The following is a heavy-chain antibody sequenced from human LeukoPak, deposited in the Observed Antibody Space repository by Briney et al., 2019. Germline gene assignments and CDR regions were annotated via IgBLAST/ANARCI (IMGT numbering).Heavy chain of an antibody. CDR3: ARDRGAYYDSSGHGYFDL. V-gene: IGHV1-3*01. Sequence: SVKVSCKASGYTFTSYAMHWVRQAPGQRLEWMGWINAGNGNTKYSQKFQGRVTITRDTSASTAYMELSSLRSEDTAVYYCARDRGAYYDSSGHGYFDLWGRGTLVTVSS. D-gene: IGHD3-22*01. CDR2: INAGNGNT. CDR1: GYTFTSYA. J-gene: IGHJ2*01.